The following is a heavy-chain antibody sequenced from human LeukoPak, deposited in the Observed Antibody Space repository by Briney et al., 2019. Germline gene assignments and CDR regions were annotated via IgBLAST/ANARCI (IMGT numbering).Heavy chain of an antibody. D-gene: IGHD6-19*01. Sequence: SETLSLTCTVSGGSISSYYWSWIRQPPGKGLECMGYFYYSGSTNYNPSLKSRVTISVDTSKNQFSLKLSSVTAANTAVYYCARGGIAVPGMRYYFDYWGQGTLVTVSS. CDR1: GGSISSYY. CDR3: ARGGIAVPGMRYYFDY. CDR2: FYYSGST. J-gene: IGHJ4*02. V-gene: IGHV4-59*01.